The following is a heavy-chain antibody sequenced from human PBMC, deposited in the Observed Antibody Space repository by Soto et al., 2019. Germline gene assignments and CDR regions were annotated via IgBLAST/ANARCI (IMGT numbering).Heavy chain of an antibody. J-gene: IGHJ5*02. CDR3: VRDGSITRRDCVDT. CDR1: GGSMSKFY. D-gene: IGHD1-20*01. V-gene: IGHV4-4*07. CDR2: VYATGTS. Sequence: PSETLSLTCSVSGGSMSKFYWSWIRKTAGKGLEWMGRVYATGTSDYNPSLRSRIAMSVDISKKTFSLRLRSVTAADTGVYYCVRDGSITRRDCVDTWGQGIWVTV.